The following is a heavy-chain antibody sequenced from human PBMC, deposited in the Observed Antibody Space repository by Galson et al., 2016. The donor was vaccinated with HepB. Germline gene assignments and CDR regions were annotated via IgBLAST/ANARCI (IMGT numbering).Heavy chain of an antibody. J-gene: IGHJ4*02. CDR3: CRDAYKGFDY. V-gene: IGHV4-4*02. Sequence: SETLSLTCAVSGDSISSRKWWTWVRQPPGKGLEWIGEISHSGSTNYNPSLKSRVTISAGTSKNQFSLKLSSVTAADTAMYFCCRDAYKGFDYWGQGTLVTVSS. CDR1: GDSISSRKW. CDR2: ISHSGST. D-gene: IGHD5-24*01.